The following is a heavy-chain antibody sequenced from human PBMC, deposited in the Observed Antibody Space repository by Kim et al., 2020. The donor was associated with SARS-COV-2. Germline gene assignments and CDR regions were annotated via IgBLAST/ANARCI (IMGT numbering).Heavy chain of an antibody. Sequence: GGSLSLGCAASGFSFSNYTMNWVRQAPGKGLEWVAYISGSRTYTYYAGSLKGRFTISRDNDKNSVYLKMNSLRAEDTAVYYCARDPPLNSVKSVAAEILDYWGQGAMVTVSS. CDR3: ARDPPLNSVKSVAAEILDY. CDR2: ISGSRTYT. D-gene: IGHD2-15*01. J-gene: IGHJ4*02. V-gene: IGHV3-21*01. CDR1: GFSFSNYT.